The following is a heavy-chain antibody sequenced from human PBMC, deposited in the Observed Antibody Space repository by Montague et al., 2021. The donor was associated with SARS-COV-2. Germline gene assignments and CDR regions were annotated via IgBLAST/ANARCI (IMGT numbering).Heavy chain of an antibody. V-gene: IGHV1-8*01. Sequence: SVKVSCKASGYPFSSYDINWVRQATGQGLEWMGWMNPNSGNTGYAQKFQGRVTMTRDTSISTAYMELSSLRSEDTAVYYCARALSRHIVVVIASVLREYYFDYWGQGTLVTVSS. CDR1: GYPFSSYD. D-gene: IGHD2-21*01. J-gene: IGHJ4*02. CDR3: ARALSRHIVVVIASVLREYYFDY. CDR2: MNPNSGNT.